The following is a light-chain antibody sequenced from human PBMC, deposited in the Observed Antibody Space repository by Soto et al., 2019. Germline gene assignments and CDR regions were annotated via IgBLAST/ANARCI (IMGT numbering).Light chain of an antibody. J-gene: IGKJ4*01. CDR1: QSVGRY. CDR3: QRRSGWPLT. CDR2: DAS. Sequence: EIVLTQSPATLSLSPGERATLSCRASQSVGRYLAWYQHKPGQAPRLLIYDASTRATGIPARFSGSGSGTDFTLTISSLEPEDFAVYYCQRRSGWPLTFGGGTKVEIK. V-gene: IGKV3-11*01.